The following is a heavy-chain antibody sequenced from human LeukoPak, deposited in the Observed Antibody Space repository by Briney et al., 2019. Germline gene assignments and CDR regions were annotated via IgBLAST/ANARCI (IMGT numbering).Heavy chain of an antibody. J-gene: IGHJ4*02. CDR1: GFTFSSYA. D-gene: IGHD3-10*01. CDR2: ISGSGGST. V-gene: IGHV3-23*01. Sequence: GGSLRLSCAASGFTFSSYAMSWVRQAPGKGLEWVSAISGSGGSTYYADSVKGRFTISRDNSNNTLYLQMNSLRAEDMAVYYCAKDNYGSGSYQDYWGQGTLVTVSS. CDR3: AKDNYGSGSYQDY.